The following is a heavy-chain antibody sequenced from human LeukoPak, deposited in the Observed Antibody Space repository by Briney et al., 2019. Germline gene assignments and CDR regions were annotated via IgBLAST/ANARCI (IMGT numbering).Heavy chain of an antibody. J-gene: IGHJ5*02. V-gene: IGHV4-39*07. CDR1: GGSISSSSYY. CDR3: ARGRLTMPDP. CDR2: IYYSGST. D-gene: IGHD3-3*01. Sequence: PSETLSLTCTVSGGSISSSSYYWGWIRQPPGKGLEWIGSIYYSGSTYYNPSLKSRVTISVDTSKNQFSLKLSSVTAADTAVYYCARGRLTMPDPWGQGTLVTVSS.